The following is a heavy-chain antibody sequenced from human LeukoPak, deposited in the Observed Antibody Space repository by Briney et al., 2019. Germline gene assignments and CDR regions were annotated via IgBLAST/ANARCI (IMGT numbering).Heavy chain of an antibody. J-gene: IGHJ4*02. Sequence: GGSLRLSCAASGFTFSSYAMHWVRQAPGKGLEWVAFIRYDGSNKYYADSVKGRFTISRDNSKNTLYLQMNSLRAEDTAVYYCAKDTGTSSWYGGNFDYWGQGTLVTVSS. CDR1: GFTFSSYA. V-gene: IGHV3-30*02. CDR2: IRYDGSNK. D-gene: IGHD6-13*01. CDR3: AKDTGTSSWYGGNFDY.